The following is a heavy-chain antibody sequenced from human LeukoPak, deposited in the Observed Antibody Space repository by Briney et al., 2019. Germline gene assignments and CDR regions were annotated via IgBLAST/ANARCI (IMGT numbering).Heavy chain of an antibody. J-gene: IGHJ3*02. CDR1: GFTFSGYR. Sequence: GGSLRLSCAASGFTFSGYRMNWVRQVPGKGLEWVSYISNSGSSIYYAESVKGRFTISRDNAKNSLYLQMNSLRDEDTAVYYCARGDDAFDIWGQGTMVTVSS. V-gene: IGHV3-48*02. CDR2: ISNSGSSI. CDR3: ARGDDAFDI.